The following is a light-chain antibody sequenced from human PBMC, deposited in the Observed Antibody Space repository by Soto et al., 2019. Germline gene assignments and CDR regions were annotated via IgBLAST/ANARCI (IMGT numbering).Light chain of an antibody. CDR2: AAS. J-gene: IGKJ3*01. CDR3: QQHNTVPLT. V-gene: IGKV1-27*01. Sequence: DVQMTQSPSSLSASVGDRVNITCRASHDISIYVAWLQLKPGKAPKLLIYAASTLQPGVPSRFSGGGSGVDFTLTISSLQPEDVATYYCQQHNTVPLTFGPGAKVDI. CDR1: HDISIY.